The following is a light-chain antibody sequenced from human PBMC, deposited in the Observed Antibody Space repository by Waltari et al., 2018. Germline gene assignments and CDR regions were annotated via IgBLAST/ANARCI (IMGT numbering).Light chain of an antibody. Sequence: IQLTQPSSCLFSFVADRATITCRASQGISSYLACYQQKPAKGPNLLIYAAFTLQSGVPSRLSGSGSGTDFTLTISSLQPEDFATYYCKQFNTYPLTFGQGTQLEIK. CDR3: KQFNTYPLT. V-gene: IGKV1-9*01. CDR2: AAF. J-gene: IGKJ5*01. CDR1: QGISSY.